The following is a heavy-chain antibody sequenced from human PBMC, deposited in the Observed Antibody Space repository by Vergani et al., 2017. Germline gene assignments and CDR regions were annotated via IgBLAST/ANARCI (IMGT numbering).Heavy chain of an antibody. J-gene: IGHJ3*02. CDR2: IGNGGDSA. D-gene: IGHD1-26*01. Sequence: EVQLLESGGGLVQPGGSLRLSCAASGFTFSSYAMRWVRQAPGKGLEWVSAIGNGGDSAFYRDSVKGSVTISRDNSKNTLYLQVNSLRAEDTAVYFCARTFGSTGSGGFDIWGQGTMVTVSS. CDR1: GFTFSSYA. CDR3: ARTFGSTGSGGFDI. V-gene: IGHV3-23*01.